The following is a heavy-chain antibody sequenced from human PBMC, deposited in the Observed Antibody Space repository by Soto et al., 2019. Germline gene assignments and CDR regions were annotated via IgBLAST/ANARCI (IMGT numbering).Heavy chain of an antibody. CDR2: ISASGAST. CDR1: GFTFSSYA. J-gene: IGHJ4*02. V-gene: IGHV3-23*01. CDR3: AKDRGYSQGFVPHY. D-gene: IGHD5-18*01. Sequence: EVQLLESGGGLAQPGGSLRLSCAASGFTFSSYAMAWVRQAPGKGLEWVSGISASGASTYYADSVKGRFTISRDESKNTLFLRIYSLRAEDTALYYCAKDRGYSQGFVPHYWGQGTLVTVSS.